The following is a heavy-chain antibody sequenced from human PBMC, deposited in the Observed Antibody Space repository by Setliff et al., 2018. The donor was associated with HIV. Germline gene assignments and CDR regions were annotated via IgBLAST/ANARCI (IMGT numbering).Heavy chain of an antibody. CDR3: ARLIDVRIFDY. Sequence: SETLSLTCTVSGGSISSHYWSWIRQSPKTGLEWIGYIYASGVTSYNPSLKSRVTISIDTSKNQFSLKLNSVTAADTAVYHCARLIDVRIFDYWGQGTLVTVSS. CDR1: GGSISSHY. J-gene: IGHJ4*02. V-gene: IGHV4-4*09. CDR2: IYASGVT.